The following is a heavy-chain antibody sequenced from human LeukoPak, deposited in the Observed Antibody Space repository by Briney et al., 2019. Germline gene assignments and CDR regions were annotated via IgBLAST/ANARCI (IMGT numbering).Heavy chain of an antibody. D-gene: IGHD1-26*01. Sequence: PGGSLRLSCAASGFTLTSFAMSWVRQAPGKGLEWVSAISTTGGTTYYADSVKGRFTISRDNSKNTLYLQMNSLRAEDTAVYYCAKRERVGTTIGHWGQGTLVTVSS. CDR3: AKRERVGTTIGH. J-gene: IGHJ4*02. V-gene: IGHV3-23*01. CDR1: GFTLTSFA. CDR2: ISTTGGTT.